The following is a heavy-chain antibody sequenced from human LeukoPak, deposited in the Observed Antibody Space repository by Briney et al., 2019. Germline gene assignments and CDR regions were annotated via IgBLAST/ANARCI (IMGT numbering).Heavy chain of an antibody. J-gene: IGHJ4*02. V-gene: IGHV3-20*04. D-gene: IGHD3-10*01. CDR2: INWNGGST. Sequence: GGSLRLSCAASGFTFDDYGMSWVRQAPGKGLEWVSGINWNGGSTGYADSVKGRFTISRDNAKNSLYLQMNSLRAEDTAVYYCAKGEYYYGSGSYTSYLDYWGQGTLVTVSS. CDR3: AKGEYYYGSGSYTSYLDY. CDR1: GFTFDDYG.